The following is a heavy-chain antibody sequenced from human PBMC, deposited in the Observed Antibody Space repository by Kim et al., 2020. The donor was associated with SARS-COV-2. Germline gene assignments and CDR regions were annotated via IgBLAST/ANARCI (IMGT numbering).Heavy chain of an antibody. CDR1: GFTFSSYG. D-gene: IGHD6-13*01. CDR3: ARCIAAAGTEYFDL. CDR2: IWYDGSNK. V-gene: IGHV3-33*01. J-gene: IGHJ2*01. Sequence: GGSLRLSCAASGFTFSSYGMHWVRQAPGKGLEWVAVIWYDGSNKYYADSVKGRFTISRDNSKNTLYLQMNSLRAEDTAVYYCARCIAAAGTEYFDLWGRGTLVTVSS.